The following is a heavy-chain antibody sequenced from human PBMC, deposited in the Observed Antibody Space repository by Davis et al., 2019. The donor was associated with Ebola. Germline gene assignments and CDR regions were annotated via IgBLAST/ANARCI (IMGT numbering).Heavy chain of an antibody. CDR2: INPDGTNI. J-gene: IGHJ4*02. CDR3: ASSVWPHTLAH. Sequence: GESLKISCAASGFTFSDYWMHWVRHSPRRGPEWVSRINPDGTNIGYADFVKGRFTISRDNTKNTLYVQMNGLGADDTALYYCASSVWPHTLAHWGQETPVTVSS. CDR1: GFTFSDYW. D-gene: IGHD6-19*01. V-gene: IGHV3-74*01.